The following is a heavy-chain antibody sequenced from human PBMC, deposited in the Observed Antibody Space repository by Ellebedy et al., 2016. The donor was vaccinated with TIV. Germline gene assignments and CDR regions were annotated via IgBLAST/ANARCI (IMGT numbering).Heavy chain of an antibody. D-gene: IGHD4-17*01. CDR2: ISAYNGST. CDR3: ARFVDGDYEDY. Sequence: AASVKVSCKASGYSFISYTINWVRQAPGQGLEWMGWISAYNGSTKYAQRLQGRVTMTTDTSTSTAYMELRSLRSDDTAVYYCARFVDGDYEDYWGQGALVTVSS. V-gene: IGHV1-18*01. J-gene: IGHJ4*02. CDR1: GYSFISYT.